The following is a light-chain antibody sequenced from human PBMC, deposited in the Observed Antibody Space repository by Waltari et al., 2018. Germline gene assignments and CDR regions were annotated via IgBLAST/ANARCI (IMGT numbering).Light chain of an antibody. CDR2: RNN. CDR3: AAWDDSLSGPVV. J-gene: IGLJ2*01. Sequence: GQRVTISCSGSSSNIGSNYVYWYQQLPGTTPKLLIYRNNQRPSGVPDRFSGSKSGTSASLAISGLRSEDEADYYWAAWDDSLSGPVVFGGGTKLTVL. V-gene: IGLV1-47*01. CDR1: SSNIGSNY.